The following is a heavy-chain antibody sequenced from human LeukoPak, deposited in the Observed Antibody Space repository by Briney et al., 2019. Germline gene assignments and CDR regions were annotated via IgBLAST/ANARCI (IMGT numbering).Heavy chain of an antibody. V-gene: IGHV3-23*01. CDR2: ISGSGGTT. Sequence: PGGSLRLSCAASGFTFSSYAMNWVRQTPGKGLEWVSAISGSGGTTYYADSVKGRFTISRDNSKNTLYMQLHSLRAEDTAVYYCANLVTISGGFWGQGTMVTVSS. CDR3: ANLVTISGGF. J-gene: IGHJ3*01. D-gene: IGHD3-9*01. CDR1: GFTFSSYA.